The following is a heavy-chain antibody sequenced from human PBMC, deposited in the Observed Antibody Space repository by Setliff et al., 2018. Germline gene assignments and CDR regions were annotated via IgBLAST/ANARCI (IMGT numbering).Heavy chain of an antibody. Sequence: GGSLRLSCAASGFTFNNAWMTWVRQAPGKGLEWVGRIKSKTDGGTTDYAALVKDRFTISRDDSESTTYLQMNGLKAEDTAVYYCVRHMTYYDFWRGYYSTSDAFHVWGQGTMVTVS. V-gene: IGHV3-15*01. CDR3: VRHMTYYDFWRGYYSTSDAFHV. J-gene: IGHJ3*01. CDR2: IKSKTDGGTT. CDR1: GFTFNNAW. D-gene: IGHD3-3*01.